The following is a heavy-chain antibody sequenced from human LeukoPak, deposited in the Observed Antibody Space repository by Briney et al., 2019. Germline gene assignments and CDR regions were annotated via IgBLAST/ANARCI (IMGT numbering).Heavy chain of an antibody. CDR1: GYTFTGYY. V-gene: IGHV1-2*02. CDR3: ARDLEYLYPGGAFDI. D-gene: IGHD3-16*01. Sequence: GASVKVSRKASGYTFTGYYMHWVRQAPGQGLEWMGWINPNSGGTNYAQKFQGRVTMTRDTSISTAYMELSRLRSDDTAVYYCARDLEYLYPGGAFDIWGQGTMVTVSS. J-gene: IGHJ3*02. CDR2: INPNSGGT.